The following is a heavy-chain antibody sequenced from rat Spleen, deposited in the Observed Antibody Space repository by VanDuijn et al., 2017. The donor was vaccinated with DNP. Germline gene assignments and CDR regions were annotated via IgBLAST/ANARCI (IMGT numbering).Heavy chain of an antibody. J-gene: IGHJ2*01. Sequence: EVQLVESGGGLVQPGRSLNLSCAASRLTFSNYDMAWVRQTPTKGLDWVASISTSGGRTYHRDSVKGRFTVSRDNARGTLYLQMDSLRSDDTATYYCARQHRWSDYFDYWGQGVMVTVSS. D-gene: IGHD1-1*01. CDR2: ISTSGGRT. CDR3: ARQHRWSDYFDY. CDR1: RLTFSNYD. V-gene: IGHV5-25*01.